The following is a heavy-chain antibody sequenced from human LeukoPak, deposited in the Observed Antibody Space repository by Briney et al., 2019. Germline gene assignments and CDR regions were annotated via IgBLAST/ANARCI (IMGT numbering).Heavy chain of an antibody. V-gene: IGHV1-69*13. D-gene: IGHD2-2*01. CDR3: ASDPVGFYYYYYGMDV. CDR1: GYTFSSNA. J-gene: IGHJ6*02. Sequence: SVKVSCKASGYTFSSNAINWVRQAPGQGLEWMGGIIPIFGTANYAQKFQGRVTITADESTSTAYMELSSLRSEDTAVYYCASDPVGFYYYYYGMDVWGQGTTVTASS. CDR2: IIPIFGTA.